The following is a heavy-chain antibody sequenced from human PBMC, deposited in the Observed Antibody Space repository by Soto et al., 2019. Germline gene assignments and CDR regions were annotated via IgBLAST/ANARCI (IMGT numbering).Heavy chain of an antibody. D-gene: IGHD2-2*01. Sequence: QVQLVQSGAEVRKPGSSVKVSCKASGGTFSSFAISGVRQAPGQGLEWMGGILPIFATTNYAQKFQGRVTITADESTSTAYMELGSLRSEDTAVYYCARVRDVVVVPDYGMDVWGQGTTVTVSS. V-gene: IGHV1-69*01. CDR1: GGTFSSFA. CDR2: ILPIFATT. CDR3: ARVRDVVVVPDYGMDV. J-gene: IGHJ6*02.